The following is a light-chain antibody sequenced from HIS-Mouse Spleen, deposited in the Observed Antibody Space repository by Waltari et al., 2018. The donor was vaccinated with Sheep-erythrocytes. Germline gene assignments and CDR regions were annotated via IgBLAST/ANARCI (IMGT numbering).Light chain of an antibody. Sequence: PPSASGSPGQSVTISCTATSSDVGGFNHVPWYQQHPGKAPELMIYEGSERPSGVSNRFSGSKSGNTASLTISGLQAEDEADYYCCSYAGSSTPWVFGGGTKLTVL. V-gene: IGLV2-23*01. CDR3: CSYAGSSTPWV. CDR2: EGS. CDR1: SSDVGGFNH. J-gene: IGLJ3*02.